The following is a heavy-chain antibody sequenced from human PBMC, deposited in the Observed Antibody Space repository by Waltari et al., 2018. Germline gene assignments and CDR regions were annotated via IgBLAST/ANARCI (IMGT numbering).Heavy chain of an antibody. Sequence: QVQLQESGPGLVKPSETLSLTCTVSGGSISSHYWSWIRQPPGKGLEWIGYIYYSGSTNYNPSLKSRVTISVDTSKNQFSLKLSSVTAADTAVYYCAKDLAARHYFDYWGQGTLVTVSS. CDR1: GGSISSHY. CDR2: IYYSGST. V-gene: IGHV4-59*11. CDR3: AKDLAARHYFDY. J-gene: IGHJ4*02. D-gene: IGHD6-6*01.